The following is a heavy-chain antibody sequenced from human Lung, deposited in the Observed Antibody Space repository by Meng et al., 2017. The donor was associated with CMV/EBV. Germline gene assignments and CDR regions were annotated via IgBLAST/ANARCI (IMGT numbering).Heavy chain of an antibody. CDR1: GFTVSSNY. D-gene: IGHD3-22*01. Sequence: GGSLRLXXAASGFTVSSNYMSWVRQAPGKGLEWVSVIYSGGSTYYADSVKGRFTISRDNSKNTLYLQMNSLRAEDTAVYYCARHNTYYYDAFLGTFDIWGQGXMVTVSS. J-gene: IGHJ3*02. CDR3: ARHNTYYYDAFLGTFDI. V-gene: IGHV3-53*01. CDR2: IYSGGST.